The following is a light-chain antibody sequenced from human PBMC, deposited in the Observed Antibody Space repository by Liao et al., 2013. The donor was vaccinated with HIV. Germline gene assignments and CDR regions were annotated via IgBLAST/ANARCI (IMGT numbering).Light chain of an antibody. Sequence: SYELTQPPSVSVSPGQTASITCAADKLGDKYASWYQQKPGQSPVLVIYQDSLRPSGIPERFSGSKSGTTATLTISTVEPGDEGDYYCQVWDSSSDWVFGGGTNLTVL. CDR3: QVWDSSSDWV. J-gene: IGLJ3*02. CDR2: QDS. V-gene: IGLV3-1*01. CDR1: KLGDKY.